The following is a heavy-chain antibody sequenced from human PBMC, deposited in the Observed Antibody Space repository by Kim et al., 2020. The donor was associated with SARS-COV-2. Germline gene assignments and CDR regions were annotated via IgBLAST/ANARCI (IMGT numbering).Heavy chain of an antibody. D-gene: IGHD3-3*01. CDR3: TRDHGYDFWSGYFDY. J-gene: IGHJ4*02. CDR1: RFTFGDYA. V-gene: IGHV3-49*04. Sequence: GGSLRLSCTASRFTFGDYAMSWVRQAPGKGLEWVGFIRSKAYGGTTEYAASVKGRFTISRDDSKSIAYLQMNSLKTEDTAVYYCTRDHGYDFWSGYFDYWGQGTLVTVSS. CDR2: IRSKAYGGTT.